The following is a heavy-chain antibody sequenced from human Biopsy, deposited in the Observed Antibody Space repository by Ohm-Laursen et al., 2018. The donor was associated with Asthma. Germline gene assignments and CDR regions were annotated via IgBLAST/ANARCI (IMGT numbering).Heavy chain of an antibody. V-gene: IGHV3-21*01. CDR2: ISSSSSYI. CDR1: GFTFSSYS. D-gene: IGHD4-17*01. CDR3: ARDRYGDYVGWFDP. J-gene: IGHJ5*02. Sequence: GSLRLSCTASGFTFSSYSMNWVRQAPGKGMEWVSSISSSSSYIYYADSVKGRFTISRDNAKNSLYLQMNGLRAEDTAVYYCARDRYGDYVGWFDPWGQGTLVTVSS.